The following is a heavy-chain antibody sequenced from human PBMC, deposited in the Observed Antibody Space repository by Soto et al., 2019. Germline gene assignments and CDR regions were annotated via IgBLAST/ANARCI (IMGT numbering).Heavy chain of an antibody. CDR1: GGTFSSYA. CDR2: IIPIFDTA. Sequence: QVQLVQSGAEVKKPGSSVKVSCKASGGTFSSYAISWVRQAPGQGLEWMGGIIPIFDTADYAQKFQGRVTITADESTNTAYMELSSLRSEDTAVYYCAGHSSGVPGYYYGMDVWAKGPRSPSP. V-gene: IGHV1-69*12. D-gene: IGHD3-22*01. J-gene: IGHJ6*02. CDR3: AGHSSGVPGYYYGMDV.